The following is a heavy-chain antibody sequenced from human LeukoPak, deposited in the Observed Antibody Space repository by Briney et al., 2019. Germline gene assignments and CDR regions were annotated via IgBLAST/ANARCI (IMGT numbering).Heavy chain of an antibody. J-gene: IGHJ4*02. CDR1: GGSFSGYY. CDR2: ITYSGTT. D-gene: IGHD5-18*01. CDR3: ARRGYSYGYFDY. Sequence: PSETLSLTCTVYGGSFSGYYWGWIRQPPGKGLEWIGEITYSGTTNYNSSLKSRVTISADTSKNQFSLKLSSVTAADTAVYYCARRGYSYGYFDYWGQGTLVTVSS. V-gene: IGHV4-34*01.